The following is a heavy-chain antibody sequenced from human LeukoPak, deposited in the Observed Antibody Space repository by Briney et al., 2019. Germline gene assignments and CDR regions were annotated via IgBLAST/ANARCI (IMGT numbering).Heavy chain of an antibody. CDR2: NYYSTST. Sequence: SETLSLTCTVSGGSISSSSYYWGWIRQPPGKGLEGIGNNYYSTSTYHNPSLKSRVTISVDTYKQQLSLTLSYVTAGDTAVYYRARDPIPIFGVNDAFDIWGQGKMVTVSS. D-gene: IGHD3-3*01. CDR3: ARDPIPIFGVNDAFDI. CDR1: GGSISSSSYY. J-gene: IGHJ3*02. V-gene: IGHV4-39*02.